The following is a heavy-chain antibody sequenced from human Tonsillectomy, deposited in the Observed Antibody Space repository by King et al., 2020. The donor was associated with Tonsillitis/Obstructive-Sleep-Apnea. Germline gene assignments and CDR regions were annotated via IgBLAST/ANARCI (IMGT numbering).Heavy chain of an antibody. CDR2: IYPGDSDT. Sequence: QLVQSGAEMKKPGESLKISCKGSGYIFTTYWIGWVRQMPGKGLEWMGIIYPGDSDTRYSASFQGQVTFSADKSVTTAYLQWSSLKASDTAMYYCARRSGCTGGRCSDSFDIWGQGTMVTVSS. CDR3: ARRSGCTGGRCSDSFDI. V-gene: IGHV5-51*03. D-gene: IGHD2-15*01. J-gene: IGHJ3*02. CDR1: GYIFTTYW.